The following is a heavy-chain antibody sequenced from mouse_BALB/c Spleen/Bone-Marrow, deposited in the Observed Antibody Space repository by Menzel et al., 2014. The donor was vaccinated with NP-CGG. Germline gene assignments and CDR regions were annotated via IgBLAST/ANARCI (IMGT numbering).Heavy chain of an antibody. Sequence: QVQLQQPGPELVKPGASVKISCKASGYTFTDYYINWVKQKPGQGHEWIGWIYPGSGNTKYNEKSKGKATLTVDTSSSTAYMQLSSLTSEDAAVYFCANLGRYAMDYWGQGTSVTVSS. CDR2: IYPGSGNT. D-gene: IGHD3-1*01. V-gene: IGHV1-84*02. J-gene: IGHJ4*01. CDR1: GYTFTDYY. CDR3: ANLGRYAMDY.